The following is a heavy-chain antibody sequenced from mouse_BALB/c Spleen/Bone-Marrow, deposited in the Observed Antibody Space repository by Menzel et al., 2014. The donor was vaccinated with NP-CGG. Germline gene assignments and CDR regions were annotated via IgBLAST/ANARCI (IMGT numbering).Heavy chain of an antibody. CDR1: GFTFSSYS. J-gene: IGHJ2*01. Sequence: EVQLVESGGGIVQPGGSLKLSCAASGFTFSSYSMSWVRPTPDRRLEWVAYITIGGAGTYYADTVKGRFTISRDNAKNTLYLQMSSLKSEDTAMYYCTRHGGGPDYFDYWGHGTTLTVSS. CDR2: ITIGGAGT. CDR3: TRHGGGPDYFDY. V-gene: IGHV5-12-2*01.